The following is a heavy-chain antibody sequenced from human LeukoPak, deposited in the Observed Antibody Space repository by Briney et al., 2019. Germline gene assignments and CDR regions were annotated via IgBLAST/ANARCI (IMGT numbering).Heavy chain of an antibody. CDR1: GGTFSSYA. J-gene: IGHJ4*02. CDR3: ASPYCSSTSCYAPRPFDY. V-gene: IGHV1-69*05. Sequence: SSVKVSCKASGGTFSSYAISWVRQAPGQGLEWMGGINPIFGTANYAQKFQGRVTITTDESTSTAYMELSSMRSEDTAVYYCASPYCSSTSCYAPRPFDYWGQGTLVTVSS. CDR2: INPIFGTA. D-gene: IGHD2-2*01.